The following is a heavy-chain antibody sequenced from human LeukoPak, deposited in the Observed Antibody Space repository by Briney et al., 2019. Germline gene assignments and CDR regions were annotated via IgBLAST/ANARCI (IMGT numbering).Heavy chain of an antibody. V-gene: IGHV4-39*07. CDR3: ARWEWTIVDY. J-gene: IGHJ4*02. CDR2: IYYSGST. CDR1: GGSISSSSYY. Sequence: PSETLSLTCTVSGGSISSSSYYWGWIRQPPGKGLEWIGSIYYSGSTYYNPSLKSRVTISVDTSKNQFSLKLSSVTAADTAVYYCARWEWTIVDYWGQGTLVTVSS. D-gene: IGHD3-3*01.